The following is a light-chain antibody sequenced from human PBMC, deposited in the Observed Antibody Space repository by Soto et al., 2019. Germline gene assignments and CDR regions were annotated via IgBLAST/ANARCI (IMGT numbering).Light chain of an antibody. V-gene: IGLV2-14*01. CDR1: SSDVGRYNY. J-gene: IGLJ1*01. CDR3: SSYTSSNTFV. Sequence: QSVLAQPASVSGSHRQSIGISCTGTSSDVGRYNYVSWFQQHPGKAPKLMIYDVSNRPSGVSDRFSGSKSGNTASLTISGLQAEDGADYYCSSYTSSNTFVFGTGTKVTVL. CDR2: DVS.